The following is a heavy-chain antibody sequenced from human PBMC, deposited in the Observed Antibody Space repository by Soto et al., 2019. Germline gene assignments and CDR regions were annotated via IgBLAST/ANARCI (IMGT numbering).Heavy chain of an antibody. Sequence: SETLSLTCTVSGGSISSYYWSWIRQPPGKGLEWIGYIYYSGSTNYNPSLKSRVTISVDTSKNQFSLKLSSVTAADTAVYYCARHSPSDSPLGFGELLLNYYYYYYMDVWGKGTTVTVSS. J-gene: IGHJ6*03. V-gene: IGHV4-59*08. D-gene: IGHD3-10*01. CDR1: GGSISSYY. CDR3: ARHSPSDSPLGFGELLLNYYYYYYMDV. CDR2: IYYSGST.